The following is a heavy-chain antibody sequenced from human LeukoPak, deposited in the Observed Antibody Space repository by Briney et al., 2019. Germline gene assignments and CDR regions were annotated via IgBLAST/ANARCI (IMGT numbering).Heavy chain of an antibody. J-gene: IGHJ4*02. CDR1: GYTFTGYY. CDR3: ARRPETPMAAIWAY. CDR2: INPNSGGT. V-gene: IGHV1-2*02. D-gene: IGHD5-18*01. Sequence: GASVKVSCKASGYTFTGYYLHWVRQAPGQGLEWMGWINPNSGGTNYAQNFQGRVTMTRGTSINTAYMELGRLRSDDTAVYYCARRPETPMAAIWAYWGQGTRVTVSS.